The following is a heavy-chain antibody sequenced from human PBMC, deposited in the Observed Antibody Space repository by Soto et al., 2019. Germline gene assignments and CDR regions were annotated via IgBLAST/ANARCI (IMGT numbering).Heavy chain of an antibody. Sequence: GESLKISCKGSGYSFTSYWIGWVRQMPGKGLEWMGNIYPGDSDTRYSPSFQGQVTISADKSISTAYLQWSSLKASDTAMYYCARRGSVPRIVGPTTHWFVHWCQGTLLTVST. CDR2: IYPGDSDT. D-gene: IGHD1-26*01. CDR1: GYSFTSYW. V-gene: IGHV5-51*01. J-gene: IGHJ5*02. CDR3: ARRGSVPRIVGPTTHWFVH.